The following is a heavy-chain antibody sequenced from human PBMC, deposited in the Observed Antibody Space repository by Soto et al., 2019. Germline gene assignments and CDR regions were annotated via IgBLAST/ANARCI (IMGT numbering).Heavy chain of an antibody. CDR1: GFSLSSSSVG. CDR3: VHSRLTAGMIYFYFGVED. J-gene: IGHJ6*02. CDR2: IYWNDNE. Sequence: QLTLNESGPSLVKPTQTLTLTCTFSGFSLSSSSVGVGWVRQPPGKALEWLAVIYWNDNERYSPSLRNRLSISKDTSRNQVVLTLTNVDPVDTATYYCVHSRLTAGMIYFYFGVEDWGQGTTVTVSS. V-gene: IGHV2-5*01. D-gene: IGHD3-9*01.